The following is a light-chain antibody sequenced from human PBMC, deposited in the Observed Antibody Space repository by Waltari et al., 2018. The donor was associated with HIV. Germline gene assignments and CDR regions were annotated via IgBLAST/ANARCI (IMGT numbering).Light chain of an antibody. CDR3: ASWDSSLSVGV. V-gene: IGLV1-51*02. Sequence: QSVLTQPPSVSAAPGQKVTISCSGGSSNIGKNYVSWYQQSPGTAPRPLIYETTKRRSGLPDRCSGSKSATSATLDITGLQTGDEADYYCASWDSSLSVGVFGGGTRLTVL. CDR2: ETT. CDR1: SSNIGKNY. J-gene: IGLJ3*02.